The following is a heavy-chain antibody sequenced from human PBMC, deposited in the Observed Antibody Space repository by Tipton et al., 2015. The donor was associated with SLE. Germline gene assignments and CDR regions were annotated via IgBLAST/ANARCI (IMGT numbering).Heavy chain of an antibody. V-gene: IGHV4-4*09. CDR2: IHPSGST. Sequence: TLSLTCTVSGDSISSSYWSWLRQPPGKGPEWIGFIHPSGSTNYNPSLRSRVTISIDTSKNQFSLRLNSVTAADPAVYYWASRKWWGAFDIWGQGTMVTVSS. CDR3: ASRKWWGAFDI. D-gene: IGHD2-15*01. CDR1: GDSISSSY. J-gene: IGHJ3*02.